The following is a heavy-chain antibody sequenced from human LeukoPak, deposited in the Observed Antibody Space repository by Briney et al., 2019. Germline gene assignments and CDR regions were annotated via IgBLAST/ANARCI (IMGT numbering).Heavy chain of an antibody. CDR2: IFYSGST. CDR3: AKEVVGP. J-gene: IGHJ5*02. CDR1: GGTISSSIYY. V-gene: IGHV4-39*07. D-gene: IGHD1-26*01. Sequence: SETLSLTCTVSGGTISSSIYYWGWLRQPPGKGLEWIGSIFYSGSTYYNSSLKSRVIISVDTSKNQLSLKLTSVTAADTAVYYCAKEVVGPWGQGTLVTVSS.